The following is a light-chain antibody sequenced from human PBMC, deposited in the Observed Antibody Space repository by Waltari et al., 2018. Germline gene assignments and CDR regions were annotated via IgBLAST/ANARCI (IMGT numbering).Light chain of an antibody. Sequence: QSALPQPASVSGSPGQSITISCTRTSSHVGFYYFVSWFQQPPAKAPKVMIYKVNNRPSGVSNRFSGSKSANTASLTISGLQAEDEADYYCSSYTRRSYWVFGGGTQLTVL. V-gene: IGLV2-14*01. J-gene: IGLJ3*02. CDR1: SSHVGFYYF. CDR3: SSYTRRSYWV. CDR2: KVN.